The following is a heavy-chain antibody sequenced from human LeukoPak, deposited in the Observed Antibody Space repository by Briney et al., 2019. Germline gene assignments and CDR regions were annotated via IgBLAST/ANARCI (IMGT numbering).Heavy chain of an antibody. CDR1: GGSFSGYY. J-gene: IGHJ6*03. D-gene: IGHD2-2*01. Sequence: SETLSLTCAVYGGSFSGYYWSWIRQPPGKGLEWIGEINHSGSTNYNPSPKSRVTISVDTSKNQFSLKLSSVTAADTAVCYCARVRGPELSARHDIVVVPAATPDDYYYYYYMDVWGKGTTVTVSS. CDR3: ARVRGPELSARHDIVVVPAATPDDYYYYYYMDV. V-gene: IGHV4-34*01. CDR2: INHSGST.